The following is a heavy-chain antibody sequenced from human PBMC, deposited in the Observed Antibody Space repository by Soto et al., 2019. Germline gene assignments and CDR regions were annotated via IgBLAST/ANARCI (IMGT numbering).Heavy chain of an antibody. D-gene: IGHD1-26*01. CDR2: IYYRGNT. V-gene: IGHV4-39*07. J-gene: IGHJ4*02. CDR1: GGSISSSSSY. Sequence: SETLSLTCTVSGGSISSSSSYWGWIRQPPGKGLEWVGSIYYRGNTYYNPSLESRVTISVDTSKNQFSLKLSSVTAADTAVYYCARDDWEYTGFYFDYWGQGTLVTVSS. CDR3: ARDDWEYTGFYFDY.